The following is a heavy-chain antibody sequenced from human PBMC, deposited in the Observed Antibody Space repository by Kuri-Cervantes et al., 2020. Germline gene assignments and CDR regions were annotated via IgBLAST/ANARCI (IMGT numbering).Heavy chain of an antibody. V-gene: IGHV1-18*01. CDR2: ISAYNGNT. Sequence: ASVKVSCKASGYTFTSYGISWVRQAPGQGLEWMGWISAYNGNTNYAQKLQGRVTMTTDTSTSTAYMELRSLRSDDTAVYYCARDTGDPNWNYVPFDYWGQGTLVTVSS. CDR1: GYTFTSYG. D-gene: IGHD1-7*01. CDR3: ARDTGDPNWNYVPFDY. J-gene: IGHJ4*02.